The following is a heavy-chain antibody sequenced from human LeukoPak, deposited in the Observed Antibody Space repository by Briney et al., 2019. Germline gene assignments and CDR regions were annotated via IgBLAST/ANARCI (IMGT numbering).Heavy chain of an antibody. CDR1: GFTVSSSY. CDR2: LYSGGIT. J-gene: IGHJ4*02. V-gene: IGHV3-53*01. Sequence: GGSLRLSCAASGFTVSSSYMSWVRQAPGKGLEWVSMLYSGGITYYADSVKGRFTISRDNSKNSLYLQMNSLRAEDTAVYYCARGHIAVAGHYGAGPSDSWGQGTLVTVSS. D-gene: IGHD6-19*01. CDR3: ARGHIAVAGHYGAGPSDS.